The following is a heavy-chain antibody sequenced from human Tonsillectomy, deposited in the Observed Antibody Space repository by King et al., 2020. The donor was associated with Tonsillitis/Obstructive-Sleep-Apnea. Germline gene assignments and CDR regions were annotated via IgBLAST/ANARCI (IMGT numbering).Heavy chain of an antibody. D-gene: IGHD6-19*01. Sequence: QLVQSGAEVRKPGASVKGSCKVAGYTFMKNAMQWVRQAPGQGLEWVGWNNGGKGKKRNSTKVKGRVNITREKSASTAYMEMSSLKSEDTAVYYCARDQGTYSSGVYTDYFYYMDVWGKGTTVTVSS. J-gene: IGHJ6*03. CDR1: GYTFMKNA. CDR3: ARDQGTYSSGVYTDYFYYMDV. V-gene: IGHV1-3*01. CDR2: NNGGKGKK.